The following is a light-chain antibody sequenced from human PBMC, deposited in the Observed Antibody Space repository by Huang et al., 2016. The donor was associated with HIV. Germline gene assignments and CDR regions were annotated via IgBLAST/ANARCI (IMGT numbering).Light chain of an antibody. V-gene: IGKV1-NL1*01. J-gene: IGKJ1*01. Sequence: DIQMTQSPSSLSASVGDRVTITCRARQGISNSLAWYQQKSGKAPKLLRYAASRLESGVPSRFSGSGSESDYTLTISNLQPEDFAIYYCQQYYTIPRTFGQGTKVEIK. CDR2: AAS. CDR3: QQYYTIPRT. CDR1: QGISNS.